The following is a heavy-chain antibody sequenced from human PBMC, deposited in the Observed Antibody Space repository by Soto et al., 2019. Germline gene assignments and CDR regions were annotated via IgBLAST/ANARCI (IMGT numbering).Heavy chain of an antibody. CDR2: ISSSSNYI. Sequence: PGGSLRLSCAASRFTFSSRSMDWVRQAPGKGLEWVSYISSSSNYIYYADSVQGRFTISRDNAKNSLYLQRNSLRAEDTAIYYCASEVSHRVSKGIDYWGQGTQVTVSS. J-gene: IGHJ4*02. V-gene: IGHV3-21*01. CDR3: ASEVSHRVSKGIDY. CDR1: RFTFSSRS.